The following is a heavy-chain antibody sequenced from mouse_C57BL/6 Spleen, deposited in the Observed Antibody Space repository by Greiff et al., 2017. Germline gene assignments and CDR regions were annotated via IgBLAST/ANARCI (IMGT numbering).Heavy chain of an antibody. D-gene: IGHD1-1*01. V-gene: IGHV1-4*01. Sequence: QVQLQQSGAELARPGASVKMSCKASGYTFTSYTMHWVKQRPGQGLEWIGYINPSSGYTKYNQKFKDKATLTAYKSSSTAYMHLSSLTSEDSSVYYCARSGYGSSSAWFAYWGQGTLVTVSA. J-gene: IGHJ3*01. CDR3: ARSGYGSSSAWFAY. CDR1: GYTFTSYT. CDR2: INPSSGYT.